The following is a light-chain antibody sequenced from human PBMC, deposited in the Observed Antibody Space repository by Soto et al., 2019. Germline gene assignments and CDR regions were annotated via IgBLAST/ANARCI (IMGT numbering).Light chain of an antibody. V-gene: IGKV3-15*01. J-gene: IGKJ5*01. CDR2: SAS. Sequence: EIVLTQSPATLSVSPGERAILSCRASQSISSLLAWYQQKPGQAPRLLIYSASTRATGIPARFSGSGSGADFTLTISSLQSEDFAAYYCQQYYDWPITFGQGTRLDSK. CDR1: QSISSL. CDR3: QQYYDWPIT.